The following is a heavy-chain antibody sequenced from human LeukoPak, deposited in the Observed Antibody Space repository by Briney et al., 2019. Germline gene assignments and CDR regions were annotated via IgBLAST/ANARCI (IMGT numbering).Heavy chain of an antibody. Sequence: GESLKISRKGSGYSFTSYWIGWVRQMPGKGLEWMGIIYPGDSDTRYSPSFQGQVTISADKSISTAYLQWSSLKASDTAMYYCATINMVRGVIKAFDIWGQGTMVTVSS. CDR1: GYSFTSYW. J-gene: IGHJ3*02. D-gene: IGHD3-10*01. CDR2: IYPGDSDT. V-gene: IGHV5-51*01. CDR3: ATINMVRGVIKAFDI.